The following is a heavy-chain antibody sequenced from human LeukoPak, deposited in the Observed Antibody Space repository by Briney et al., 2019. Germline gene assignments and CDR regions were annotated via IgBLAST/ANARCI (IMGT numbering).Heavy chain of an antibody. V-gene: IGHV4-61*02. Sequence: PSETLSLTCTVSGGSISSGSYYWSWIRQPAGKGLEWIGRIYTSGSTNYNPSLKSRVTISVDTSKNQFSLKLSSVTAADTAVYYCARQDYGDYEYWFDPWGQGTLVTVSS. CDR3: ARQDYGDYEYWFDP. D-gene: IGHD4-17*01. CDR1: GGSISSGSYY. CDR2: IYTSGST. J-gene: IGHJ5*02.